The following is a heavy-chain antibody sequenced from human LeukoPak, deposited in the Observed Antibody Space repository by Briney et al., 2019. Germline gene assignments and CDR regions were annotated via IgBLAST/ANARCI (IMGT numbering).Heavy chain of an antibody. CDR1: GGSISSGGYY. J-gene: IGHJ4*02. CDR3: ARDSSGYYYLDY. D-gene: IGHD3-22*01. V-gene: IGHV4-31*03. CDR2: IYYSGST. Sequence: PSETLSLTCTVSGGSISSGGYYWSWIRQHPGKGLEWIGYIYYSGSTYYNPSLKSRVTISVDTSKNQFSLKLSSVTAADTAVYYCARDSSGYYYLDYWGQGTLVTVYS.